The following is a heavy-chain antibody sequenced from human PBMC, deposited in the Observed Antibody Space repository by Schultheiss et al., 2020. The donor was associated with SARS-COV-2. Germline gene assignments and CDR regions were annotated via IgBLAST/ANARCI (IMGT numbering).Heavy chain of an antibody. Sequence: GGSLRLSCSASGFTFSSYAMHWVRQAPGKGPEYVSAISSNGGSTYYADSVKGRFTISRDNSKNTLYLQMSSLRAEDTAVYYCVRYASHTDRNMDYWFDPWGQGTLVTVSS. J-gene: IGHJ5*02. CDR2: ISSNGGST. D-gene: IGHD3-9*01. V-gene: IGHV3-64D*06. CDR1: GFTFSSYA. CDR3: VRYASHTDRNMDYWFDP.